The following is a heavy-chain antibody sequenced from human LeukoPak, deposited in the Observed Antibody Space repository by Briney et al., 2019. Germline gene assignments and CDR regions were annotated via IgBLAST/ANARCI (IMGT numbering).Heavy chain of an antibody. V-gene: IGHV3-33*01. CDR2: IWYDGSNK. CDR1: GFTFSSYG. Sequence: GRSLRLSCAASGFTFSSYGMHWVRQAPGKGLEWVAVIWYDGSNKYYADSVKGRFTISRDNSKNTLYLQMNSLRAEDTAVYYCARDRRGPNSIPDYWGQGTLVTVSS. J-gene: IGHJ4*02. CDR3: ARDRRGPNSIPDY. D-gene: IGHD3-3*02.